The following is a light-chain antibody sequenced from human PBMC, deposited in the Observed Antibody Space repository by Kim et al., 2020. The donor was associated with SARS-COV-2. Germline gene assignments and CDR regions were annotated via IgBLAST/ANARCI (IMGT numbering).Light chain of an antibody. J-gene: IGKJ1*01. CDR3: QQYIDWPPRT. CDR2: DAS. CDR1: QSINNK. V-gene: IGKV3D-15*01. Sequence: EIVMTQSPGTLSVSPGERATLSCRASQSINNKLAWYQQKPGQAPRLLIYDASSRATGIPARFSGSGSGTEFTLTISSLQSEDFAVYYCQQYIDWPPRTFGQGTKVDIK.